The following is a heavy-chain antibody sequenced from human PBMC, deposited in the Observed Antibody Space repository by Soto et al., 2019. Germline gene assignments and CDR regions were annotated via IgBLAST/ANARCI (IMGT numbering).Heavy chain of an antibody. J-gene: IGHJ6*02. Sequence: EHLQESGPGLVKPSETLSLSCTGSGGSISGHSWTWIRQSAGKELEWIGRIYSTGTTDYNPSLEGRITMSVDTSKNQFSLKLKSVTAADTAVYFCAREKDYYFSALDVWGQGTTVAVSS. D-gene: IGHD1-26*01. CDR2: IYSTGTT. CDR3: AREKDYYFSALDV. V-gene: IGHV4-4*07. CDR1: GGSISGHS.